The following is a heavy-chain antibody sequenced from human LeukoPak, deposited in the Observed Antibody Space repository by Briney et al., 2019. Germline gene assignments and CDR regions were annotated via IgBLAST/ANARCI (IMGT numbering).Heavy chain of an antibody. V-gene: IGHV3-20*04. CDR1: GFTFDNYG. CDR3: AKDRCSNGIGCYYYYMDV. D-gene: IGHD2-8*01. Sequence: GGSLRLSCAASGFTFDNYGVNWVRQAPGKGLEWVSRIHWNGGRTGYADSVKGRFSISRDSSKNILYLQMNSLRAEDTAVYYCAKDRCSNGIGCYYYYMDVWGKGTTVTISS. J-gene: IGHJ6*03. CDR2: IHWNGGRT.